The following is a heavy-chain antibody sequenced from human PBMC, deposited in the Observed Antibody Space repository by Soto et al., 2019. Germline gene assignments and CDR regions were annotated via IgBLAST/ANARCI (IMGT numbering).Heavy chain of an antibody. Sequence: QVQLQESGPGLVKPSQTLSLTCTVSGGSISSGDYYWSWIRQPPGKGLEWIGYIDYSGSTYNNPSLKSRVTISVDTSKNQFSLKLSSVTAADTAVYYCARSTLLYGDYYPPYFQHWGQGTLVTVSS. V-gene: IGHV4-30-4*01. J-gene: IGHJ1*01. CDR2: IDYSGST. D-gene: IGHD4-17*01. CDR1: GGSISSGDYY. CDR3: ARSTLLYGDYYPPYFQH.